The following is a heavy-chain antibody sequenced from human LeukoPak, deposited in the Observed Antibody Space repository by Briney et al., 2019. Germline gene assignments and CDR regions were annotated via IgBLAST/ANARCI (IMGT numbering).Heavy chain of an antibody. Sequence: SETLSLTCAVSGGSISSSNWWSWVRQPPGKGLEWIGRIYTSGSPSYNPSLKSRVTMSVDTSKNQFSLKLSSVTAADTAVYYCARVSAKQFDYWGQGTLVTVSS. CDR2: IYTSGSP. D-gene: IGHD2-15*01. CDR3: ARVSAKQFDY. V-gene: IGHV4-4*02. CDR1: GGSISSSNW. J-gene: IGHJ4*02.